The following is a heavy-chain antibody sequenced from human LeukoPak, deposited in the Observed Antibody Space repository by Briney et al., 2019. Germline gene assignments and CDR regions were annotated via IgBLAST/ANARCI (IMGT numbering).Heavy chain of an antibody. CDR2: ISSSSSYI. CDR3: ARGLGDYYYYYMDA. J-gene: IGHJ6*03. Sequence: PGGSLRLSCAASGFTFSSYSMNWVRQAPGKGLEWVSSISSSSSYIYYADSVKGRFTISRDNAKNSLYLQMNSLRAEDTAVYYCARGLGDYYYYYMDAWGKGTTVTVSS. D-gene: IGHD3-16*01. V-gene: IGHV3-21*01. CDR1: GFTFSSYS.